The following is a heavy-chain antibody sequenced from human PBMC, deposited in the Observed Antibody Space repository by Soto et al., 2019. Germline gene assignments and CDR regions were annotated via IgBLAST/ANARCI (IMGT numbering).Heavy chain of an antibody. CDR1: GFTFSSYG. CDR3: AKADVDTAMVKPSYGMDV. J-gene: IGHJ6*02. CDR2: ISYDGSNK. Sequence: QVQLGESGGGVVQPGRSLRLSCAASGFTFSSYGMHWVRQAPGKGLEWVAVISYDGSNKYYADSVKGRFTISRDNSKNTLYLQMNSLRAEDTAVYYCAKADVDTAMVKPSYGMDVWGQGTTVTVSS. V-gene: IGHV3-30*18. D-gene: IGHD5-18*01.